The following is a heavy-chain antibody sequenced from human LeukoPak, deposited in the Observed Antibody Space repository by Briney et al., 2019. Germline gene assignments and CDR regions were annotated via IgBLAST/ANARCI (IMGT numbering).Heavy chain of an antibody. CDR3: ARDRTNYDNLTGIPY. CDR1: GYTFNSYG. D-gene: IGHD3-9*01. Sequence: ASVKVSCKASGYTFNSYGISWVRQAPGQGLEWMGWISAYNGNANYAQKLQGRDTMTTDTSTSTACMEPRSLRSDDTAMYYCARDRTNYDNLTGIPYWGQGTTVTVSS. J-gene: IGHJ6*02. CDR2: ISAYNGNA. V-gene: IGHV1-18*01.